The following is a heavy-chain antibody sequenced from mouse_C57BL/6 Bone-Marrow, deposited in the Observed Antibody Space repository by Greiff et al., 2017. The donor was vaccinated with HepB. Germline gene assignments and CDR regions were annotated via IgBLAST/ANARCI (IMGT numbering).Heavy chain of an antibody. V-gene: IGHV1-47*01. CDR1: GYTFTTYP. CDR2: FHPYNDDT. CDR3: ARWNYYGSNWYFDV. D-gene: IGHD1-1*01. J-gene: IGHJ1*03. Sequence: VQLVESGAELVKPGASVKMSCKASGYTFTTYPIEWMKQNHGKSLEWIGNFHPYNDDTKYNEKFKGKATLTVEKSSSTVYLELSRLTSDDSAVYYCARWNYYGSNWYFDVWGTGTTVTVSS.